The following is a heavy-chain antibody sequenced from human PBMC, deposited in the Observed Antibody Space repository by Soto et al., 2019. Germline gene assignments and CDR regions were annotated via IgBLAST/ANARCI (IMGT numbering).Heavy chain of an antibody. D-gene: IGHD7-27*01. Sequence: QVQLQQWGAGLLKPSETLSLTCAVYGGSFSGYYWNWIRQPPGKRQEWVEEINHSGSTNYNPSLKSQVTLSVDTSKNQFSLKLSSGTAADTAVYYCARGWGRIFDYWGQGTLVTVSS. CDR2: INHSGST. CDR3: ARGWGRIFDY. V-gene: IGHV4-34*01. CDR1: GGSFSGYY. J-gene: IGHJ4*02.